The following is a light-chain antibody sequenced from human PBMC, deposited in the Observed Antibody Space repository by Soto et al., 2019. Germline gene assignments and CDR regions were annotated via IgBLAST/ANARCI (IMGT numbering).Light chain of an antibody. CDR1: QSVSSSY. CDR3: QQYGSSGET. Sequence: EIVLTQSPGTLSLSPGERATLSCRASQSVSSSYLAWYQQKPGQAPRLLIYGASSRATGIPDRFSGSGSGTDFTLTISRLEPEDFAVYYRQQYGSSGETFGQGTNLEIK. CDR2: GAS. V-gene: IGKV3-20*01. J-gene: IGKJ2*01.